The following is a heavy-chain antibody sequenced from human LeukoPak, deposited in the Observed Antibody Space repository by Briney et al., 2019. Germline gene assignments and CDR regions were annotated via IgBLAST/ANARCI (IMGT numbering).Heavy chain of an antibody. Sequence: GGSLRLSCAASGFTFSTYAMSWVRQAPGKGLEWVSGISDSGGTTYYADSVKGRFTISRDNSKNTLYLQMNSLRAEDTAVYYCAKDGVGIAAAGTFDYWGQGTLVTVSS. CDR3: AKDGVGIAAAGTFDY. J-gene: IGHJ4*02. CDR1: GFTFSTYA. CDR2: ISDSGGTT. V-gene: IGHV3-23*01. D-gene: IGHD6-13*01.